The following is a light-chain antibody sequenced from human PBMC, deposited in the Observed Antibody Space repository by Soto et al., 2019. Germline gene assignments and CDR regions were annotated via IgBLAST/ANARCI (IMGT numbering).Light chain of an antibody. CDR1: QSVSSN. CDR2: GAS. V-gene: IGKV3-15*01. Sequence: VVTQSPATLSVFPGETATLSCRASQSVSSNLAWYQQRPGQAPSLLIYGASTRATGIPARFSGSGSGTDFTLTISSLQSEDFAVYYCQQYNNWPRTFGQGTKV. J-gene: IGKJ1*01. CDR3: QQYNNWPRT.